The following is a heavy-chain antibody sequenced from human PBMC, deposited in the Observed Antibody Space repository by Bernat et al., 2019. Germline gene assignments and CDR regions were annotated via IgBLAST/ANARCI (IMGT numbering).Heavy chain of an antibody. J-gene: IGHJ4*02. D-gene: IGHD4-17*01. V-gene: IGHV3-15*01. CDR1: GFTFSSYA. CDR3: TTVPRVLYGDYMYFDY. CDR2: IKSKTDGGTT. Sequence: EVQLLESGGGLVQPGGSLRLSCAASGFTFSSYAMSWVRQAPGKGLEWVGRIKSKTDGGTTDYAAPVKGRFTISRDDSKNTLYLQMNSLKTEDTAVYYCTTVPRVLYGDYMYFDYWGQGTLVTVSS.